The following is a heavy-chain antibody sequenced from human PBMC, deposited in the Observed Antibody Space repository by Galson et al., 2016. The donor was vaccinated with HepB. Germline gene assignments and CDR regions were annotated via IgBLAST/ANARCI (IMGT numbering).Heavy chain of an antibody. V-gene: IGHV3-72*01. CDR2: TRNKVNSYNT. CDR1: GFRFSEHY. Sequence: SLRLSCAASGFRFSEHYMDWVRQAPGKGLEWVGRTRNKVNSYNTEYAASVKGRFTITRDDSKNSLYLQMNSLKTEDTALYYCARPSGKYSGGFDIWGQGTMVTVSS. CDR3: ARPSGKYSGGFDI. D-gene: IGHD2/OR15-2a*01. J-gene: IGHJ3*02.